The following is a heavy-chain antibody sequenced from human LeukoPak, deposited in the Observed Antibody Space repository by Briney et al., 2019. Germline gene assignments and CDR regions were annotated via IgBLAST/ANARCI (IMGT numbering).Heavy chain of an antibody. J-gene: IGHJ4*02. CDR2: IYTSGST. CDR3: ARDGYNWNYSFDY. CDR1: GGSISSGSYY. V-gene: IGHV4-61*02. D-gene: IGHD1-7*01. Sequence: PSETLSHTCTVSGGSISSGSYYWSWIRQPAGKGLEWIGRIYTSGSTNYNPSLKSRVTISVDTSKNQFSLKLSSVTAADTAVYYCARDGYNWNYSFDYWGQGTLVTVSS.